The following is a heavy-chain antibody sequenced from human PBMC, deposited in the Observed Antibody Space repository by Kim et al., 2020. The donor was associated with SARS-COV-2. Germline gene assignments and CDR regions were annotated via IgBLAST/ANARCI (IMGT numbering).Heavy chain of an antibody. V-gene: IGHV3-48*04. D-gene: IGHD4-17*01. CDR3: GRSDYGNNQVDY. Sequence: GGSLRLSCAVSGFTFSSYHMNWLRLAPGKGLEWLSYISRDSNTVYYTDSVRGRFTTSRDNAKNSLFLQMNSLRADDTAIYYCGRSDYGNNQVDYWGQGTL. J-gene: IGHJ4*02. CDR1: GFTFSSYH. CDR2: ISRDSNTV.